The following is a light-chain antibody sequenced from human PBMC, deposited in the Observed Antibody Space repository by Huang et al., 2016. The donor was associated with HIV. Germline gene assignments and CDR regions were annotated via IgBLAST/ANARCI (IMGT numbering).Light chain of an antibody. CDR2: DVS. V-gene: IGKV3-11*01. J-gene: IGKJ3*01. CDR3: QQRTNWPEFT. CDR1: QDISSY. Sequence: EIVLTQSPATLSLSPGERATLSCRASQDISSYLGWYQQKPGQAPRLLIYDVSKRATGIPTRFSGSGSGTDFTLTINSLEPEDFAVYYCQQRTNWPEFTFGPGTKVDIK.